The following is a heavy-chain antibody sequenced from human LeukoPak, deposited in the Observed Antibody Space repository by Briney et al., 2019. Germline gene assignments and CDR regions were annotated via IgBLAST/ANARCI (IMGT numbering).Heavy chain of an antibody. Sequence: GGSLRLSCADSGHTLSSNYMSWVRQAPGKGLEWVSVFYIGGSTYYADSVKGIFTISTDNSNNSLYLQMNSLRVEETAVYYCARCVLTGQFDYWGQGTLVTVSS. D-gene: IGHD3-9*01. V-gene: IGHV3-66*01. J-gene: IGHJ4*02. CDR2: FYIGGST. CDR3: ARCVLTGQFDY. CDR1: GHTLSSNY.